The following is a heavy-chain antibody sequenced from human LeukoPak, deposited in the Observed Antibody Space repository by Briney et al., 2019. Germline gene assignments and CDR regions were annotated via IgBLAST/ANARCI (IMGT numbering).Heavy chain of an antibody. CDR3: AKTTYSIAAADY. J-gene: IGHJ4*02. Sequence: GGSLRLSCAASGFTFDDYAMHWVRQAPGKGLEWVSGISWNSGSIGYADSVKGRFTISRDNAKNSLYLQMNSLRAEDTAVYYCAKTTYSIAAADYWGQGTLVTVSS. CDR1: GFTFDDYA. V-gene: IGHV3-9*01. CDR2: ISWNSGSI. D-gene: IGHD6-13*01.